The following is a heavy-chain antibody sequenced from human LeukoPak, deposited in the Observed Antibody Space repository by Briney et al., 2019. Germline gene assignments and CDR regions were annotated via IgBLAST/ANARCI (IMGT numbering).Heavy chain of an antibody. J-gene: IGHJ6*02. CDR3: AKYNWNDGYFYYGLDV. CDR2: ISGSGGST. Sequence: QPGGSLRLSCAASGFTFSSYAMSWVRQAPGKGLEWVSAISGSGGSTYYADSVKGRFTISRDNSKNSLDLQMNSLRAEDTAIYYCAKYNWNDGYFYYGLDVWGPGTTVTVSS. D-gene: IGHD1-1*01. CDR1: GFTFSSYA. V-gene: IGHV3-23*01.